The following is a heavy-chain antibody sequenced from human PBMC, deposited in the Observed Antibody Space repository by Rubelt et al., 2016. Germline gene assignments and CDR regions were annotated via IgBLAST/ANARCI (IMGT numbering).Heavy chain of an antibody. CDR2: ISSSESNT. CDR1: GFTFNSYA. D-gene: IGHD2-2*02. V-gene: IGHV3-23*01. J-gene: IGHJ3*02. CDR3: AKGVVPCSSTTCYTLSAFDI. Sequence: GGGLVQPGGSLRLSCAASGFTFNSYAMTWVRQAPGKGLQWVSGISSSESNTYYAASVKDRFTISRDNTKNTLFLHMTSLRAEDTAVYYCAKGVVPCSSTTCYTLSAFDIWGQGTMVTVFS.